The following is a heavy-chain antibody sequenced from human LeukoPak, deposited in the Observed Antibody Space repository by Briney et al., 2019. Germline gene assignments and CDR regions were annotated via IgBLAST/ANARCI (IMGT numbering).Heavy chain of an antibody. CDR3: ARLYYYDSSGYRYFDY. V-gene: IGHV5-51*01. CDR1: GYSFTSYW. Sequence: GESLKISCKGSGYSFTSYWIGWVRQMPGKGLEWMGIIYPGDSDTRYSPSFQGQVTISADKSISTAYLQWSSLKASDTAMYYCARLYYYDSSGYRYFDYWGQGTLATVSS. J-gene: IGHJ4*02. CDR2: IYPGDSDT. D-gene: IGHD3-22*01.